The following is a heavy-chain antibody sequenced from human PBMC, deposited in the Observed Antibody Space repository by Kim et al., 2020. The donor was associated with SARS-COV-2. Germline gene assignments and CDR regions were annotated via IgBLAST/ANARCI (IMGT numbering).Heavy chain of an antibody. Sequence: SETLSLTCAVYGGSFSGYYWSWIRQPPGKGLEWIGEINHSGSTNYNPSLKSRVTISVDTSKNQFSLKLSSVTAADTAVYYCARGEEYSSSWYDYYYGMDVCGQGTTVTVSS. D-gene: IGHD6-13*01. CDR3: ARGEEYSSSWYDYYYGMDV. CDR2: INHSGST. J-gene: IGHJ6*02. CDR1: GGSFSGYY. V-gene: IGHV4-34*01.